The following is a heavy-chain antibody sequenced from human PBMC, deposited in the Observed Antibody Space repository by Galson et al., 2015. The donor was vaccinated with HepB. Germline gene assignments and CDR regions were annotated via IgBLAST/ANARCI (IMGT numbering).Heavy chain of an antibody. CDR1: GFTFRTYW. D-gene: IGHD1-26*01. V-gene: IGHV3-74*01. Sequence: SLRLSCAASGFTFRTYWMHWVRQAPGQGLVWVSRISSDGSTTIYADSVKGRFTISRDSAKNTVYLQMNSLRVEDTAMYYCARDSGTYYYFEYWGEGTLVTVSS. CDR2: ISSDGSTT. J-gene: IGHJ4*02. CDR3: ARDSGTYYYFEY.